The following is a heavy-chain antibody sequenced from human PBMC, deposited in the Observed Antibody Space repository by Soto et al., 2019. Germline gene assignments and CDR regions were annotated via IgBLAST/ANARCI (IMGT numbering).Heavy chain of an antibody. J-gene: IGHJ4*02. CDR3: TTDLRWSDDHNYGALC. Sequence: NPGGSLRLSCAASGFTFSNAWMSWVRQAPGKGLEWVGRIKSKTDGGTTDYAAPVKGRFTISRDDSKNTLYLQMNSLKTEDTAVYYCTTDLRWSDDHNYGALCWGQGTLVTVSS. CDR1: GFTFSNAW. V-gene: IGHV3-15*01. CDR2: IKSKTDGGTT. D-gene: IGHD4-17*01.